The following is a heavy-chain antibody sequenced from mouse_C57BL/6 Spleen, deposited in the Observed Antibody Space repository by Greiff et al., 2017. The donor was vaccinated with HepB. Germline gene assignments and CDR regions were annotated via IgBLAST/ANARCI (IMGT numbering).Heavy chain of an antibody. D-gene: IGHD1-1*01. CDR3: ARGGTVVATPAWFAY. CDR1: GYTFTSYG. CDR2: IYPRSGNT. J-gene: IGHJ3*01. V-gene: IGHV1-81*01. Sequence: QVQLQQSGAELARPGASVKLSCKASGYTFTSYGISWVKQRTGQGLEWIGEIYPRSGNTYYNEKFKGKATLTADKSSSTAYMELRSLTSEDSAVYFCARGGTVVATPAWFAYWGQGTLVTVSA.